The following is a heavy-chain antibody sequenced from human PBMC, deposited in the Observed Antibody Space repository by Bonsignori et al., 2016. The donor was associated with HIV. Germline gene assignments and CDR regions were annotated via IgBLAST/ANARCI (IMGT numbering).Heavy chain of an antibody. V-gene: IGHV4-34*01. J-gene: IGHJ4*02. CDR3: ARGRDYDILTGYYSAGFDY. D-gene: IGHD3-9*01. Sequence: WIRQPPGKGLEWIGEINHSGSTNYNPSLKSRVTISVDTSKNQFSLKLSSVTAADTAVYYCARGRDYDILTGYYSAGFDYWGQGTLVTVSS. CDR2: INHSGST.